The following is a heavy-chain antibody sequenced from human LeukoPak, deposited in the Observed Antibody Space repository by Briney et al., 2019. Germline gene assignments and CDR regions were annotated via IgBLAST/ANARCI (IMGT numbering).Heavy chain of an antibody. Sequence: SETLSLTCTVSGGSISSGSYFWAWLRQPPGKGLEWIGSISYTGNTYYNPSLKSRVTISADTSNNQFSLKLTSVTAADTAVYYCARLTSRMSPFFHWGQGTLVTVSS. D-gene: IGHD2-2*01. CDR2: ISYTGNT. J-gene: IGHJ4*02. CDR3: ARLTSRMSPFFH. V-gene: IGHV4-39*01. CDR1: GGSISSGSYF.